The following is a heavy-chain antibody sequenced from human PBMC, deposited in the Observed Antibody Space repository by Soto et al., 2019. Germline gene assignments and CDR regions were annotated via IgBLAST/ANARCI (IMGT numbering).Heavy chain of an antibody. V-gene: IGHV3-23*01. CDR3: AKISSPYSSCWYDY. CDR2: ISGSGAST. J-gene: IGHJ4*02. Sequence: EVQLLESGGGLVQPGGSLRLSCAASGFTLRSYAMGWVRQPPGEGQEWVSSISGSGASTFYPDSVKGRFNMSRDNSKNTLYLKMNSLTAKDTAIYYCAKISSPYSSCWYDYWGQGTLVTVSS. CDR1: GFTLRSYA. D-gene: IGHD6-19*01.